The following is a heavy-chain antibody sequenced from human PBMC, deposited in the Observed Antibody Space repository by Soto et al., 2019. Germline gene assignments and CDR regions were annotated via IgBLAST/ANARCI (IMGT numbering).Heavy chain of an antibody. CDR2: IDYSVNI. J-gene: IGHJ4*02. D-gene: IGHD1-1*01. CDR1: GGSITSSGSA. Sequence: QLQLQESGPGLVKPSETLSLTCNASGGSITSSGSAWGWIRQSPGKGREWIGTIDYSVNIYYIPSLKRRITISVDTAKKQISLKLSSVTAADTSVYYCARHIHNQGFEYYFDSWGQGTLVTVSS. V-gene: IGHV4-39*01. CDR3: ARHIHNQGFEYYFDS.